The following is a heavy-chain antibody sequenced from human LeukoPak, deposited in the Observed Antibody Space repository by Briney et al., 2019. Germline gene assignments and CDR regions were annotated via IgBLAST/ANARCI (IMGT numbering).Heavy chain of an antibody. J-gene: IGHJ5*02. D-gene: IGHD4-17*01. CDR1: GYTLSDHD. CDR2: INPNSLIP. V-gene: IGHV1-8*01. Sequence: ASVKVSCKASGYTLSDHDINWVRQAPGQGLEYMGWINPNSLIPGYARKFRGRVTLTMDTSIRTAYMELSGLTYDDTAIYYCARVKPVPTVSFDPWGQGTLVTVSS. CDR3: ARVKPVPTVSFDP.